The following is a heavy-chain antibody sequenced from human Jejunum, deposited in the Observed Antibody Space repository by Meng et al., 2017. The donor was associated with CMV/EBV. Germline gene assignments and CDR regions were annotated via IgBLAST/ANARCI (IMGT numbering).Heavy chain of an antibody. CDR1: GFNFKNAW. J-gene: IGHJ5*01. Sequence: SGFNFKNAWMHWVRQAPGKGLEWIGRIRSKPDGGATKYAAPVKDRFTISRDDSKATLFLEMNSLKMEDTAVYFCSYTSGGNWFDYWGQGTLVTVSS. V-gene: IGHV3-15*01. CDR2: IRSKPDGGAT. CDR3: SYTSGGNWFDY. D-gene: IGHD1-26*01.